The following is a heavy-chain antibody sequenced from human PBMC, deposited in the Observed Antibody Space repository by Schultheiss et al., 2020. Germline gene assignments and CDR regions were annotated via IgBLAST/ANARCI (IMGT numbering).Heavy chain of an antibody. CDR1: GFTFSNYG. CDR3: ARDRFRYCLSSIDH. Sequence: GGSLRLSCAASGFTFSNYGMHWVRQAPGKGLEWVALISYDETNKYYADSVKGRFTISRDHSKNTLWLQMNSLRAEDTAVYYCARDRFRYCLSSIDHWGQGTLVTVSS. D-gene: IGHD2-15*01. V-gene: IGHV3-30*03. CDR2: ISYDETNK. J-gene: IGHJ4*02.